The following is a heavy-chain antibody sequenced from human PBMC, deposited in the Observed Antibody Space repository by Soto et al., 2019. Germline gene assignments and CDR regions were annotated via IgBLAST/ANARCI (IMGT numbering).Heavy chain of an antibody. CDR1: GGSVNIHY. CDR3: ARAVVEAPPSY. CDR2: SYYNGGT. V-gene: IGHV4-59*02. Sequence: SETLSLTCTVSGGSVNIHYWSWIRQPPGKGPEWIGYSYYNGGTNYNPSFKSRVTMSADTSKNQLSLKLKSVTAAGTAVYYCARAVVEAPPSYWGHGILVTVSS. J-gene: IGHJ4*01.